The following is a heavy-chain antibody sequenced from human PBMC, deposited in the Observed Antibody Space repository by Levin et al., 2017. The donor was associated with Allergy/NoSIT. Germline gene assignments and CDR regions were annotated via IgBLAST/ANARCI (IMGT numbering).Heavy chain of an antibody. CDR1: NSSISSSYF. J-gene: IGHJ5*02. D-gene: IGHD7-27*01. CDR2: IYHSGIT. V-gene: IGHV4-38-2*01. Sequence: PGGSLRLSCAVSNSSISSSYFWGWVRQPPGKGLEWLGSIYHSGITYYNPSLRSRVTISVDTSKNHFSLKLTAVTAADTAVYYCARLTGNTWFDAWGQGTLVTVSS. CDR3: ARLTGNTWFDA.